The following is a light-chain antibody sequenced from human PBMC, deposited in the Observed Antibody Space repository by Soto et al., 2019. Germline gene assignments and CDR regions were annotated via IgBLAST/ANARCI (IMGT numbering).Light chain of an antibody. J-gene: IGKJ3*01. CDR1: QSVSSY. CDR2: DAS. V-gene: IGKV3-11*01. Sequence: EIVLTQSPATLSLSPGERATLSCRASQSVSSYLAWYQQKPGQAPRLLIYDASNRATGIPARFSGSGSGTDFTLTISSLEPEDFAVYYCQQRRTFGLGPKWISN. CDR3: QQRRT.